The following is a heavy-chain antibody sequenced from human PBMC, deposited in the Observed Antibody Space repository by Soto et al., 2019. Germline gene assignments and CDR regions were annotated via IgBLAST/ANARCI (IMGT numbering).Heavy chain of an antibody. Sequence: GASVKVSCKASGYTFTSYAMHWVRQAPGQRLEWMGWINAGNGNTKYSQKFQGRVTITRDTSASTAYMELSSLRSEDTAVYYCARAYDFWASGFDYWGQGTLVTVSS. J-gene: IGHJ4*02. CDR2: INAGNGNT. D-gene: IGHD3-3*01. V-gene: IGHV1-3*01. CDR3: ARAYDFWASGFDY. CDR1: GYTFTSYA.